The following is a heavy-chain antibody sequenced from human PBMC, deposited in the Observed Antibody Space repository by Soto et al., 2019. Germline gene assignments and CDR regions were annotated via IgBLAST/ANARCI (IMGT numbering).Heavy chain of an antibody. CDR1: GFTFDDYT. CDR3: GKGGGEPYYYYYMDV. Sequence: GGSLRLSCAASGFTFDDYTMHWVRQAPGKGLEWVSLISWDGGSAYYADSVKGRFTISRDNSKNPLYLLMNRLRTEDAALYYCGKGGGEPYYYYYMDVWGKGTTVTVSS. CDR2: ISWDGGSA. J-gene: IGHJ6*03. V-gene: IGHV3-43*01. D-gene: IGHD3-10*01.